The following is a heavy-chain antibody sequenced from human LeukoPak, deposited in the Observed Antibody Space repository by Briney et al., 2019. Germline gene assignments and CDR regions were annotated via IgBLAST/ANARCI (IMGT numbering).Heavy chain of an antibody. D-gene: IGHD6-19*01. V-gene: IGHV3-21*01. CDR3: ARRVGGLFDF. CDR1: GFTFSSYR. J-gene: IGHJ4*02. CDR2: ISSSSSYI. Sequence: GGSLRLSCAASGFTFSSYRMNWVRQAPGKGLEWVSSISSSSSYIYYADSVKARFTISRDNAKNALYLQMNSLRAEDTAVYYCARRVGGLFDFWGQGTLVSVSS.